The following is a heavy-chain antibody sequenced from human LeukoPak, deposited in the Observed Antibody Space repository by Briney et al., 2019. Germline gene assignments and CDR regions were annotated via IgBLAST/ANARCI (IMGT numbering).Heavy chain of an antibody. J-gene: IGHJ4*02. CDR3: ERVQRYSSSWYYFDV. Sequence: GGSLRLSCAVSGFTFSYYYMSWIRQAPGKGLEWLSDISGSGGIIYYADSVKGRFTIYRDNAKNSLYLQMYSLRVDDTAVFYCERVQRYSSSWYYFDVWGQGTLVTVSS. CDR2: ISGSGGII. D-gene: IGHD6-13*01. V-gene: IGHV3-11*01. CDR1: GFTFSYYY.